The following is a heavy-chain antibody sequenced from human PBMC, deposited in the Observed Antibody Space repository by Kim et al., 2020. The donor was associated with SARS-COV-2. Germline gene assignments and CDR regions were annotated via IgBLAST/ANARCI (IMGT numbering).Heavy chain of an antibody. CDR3: AKNPSYYCSSTSCFYYY. V-gene: IGHV3-43*02. Sequence: GGSLRLSCTASGFTFDGYAMHWVRQAPGKGLEWVSLISGDGGSTYYAESVKGRFTISRDNSKNSLYLQMNSLRTEDTALYDCAKNPSYYCSSTSCFYYY. D-gene: IGHD2-2*01. J-gene: IGHJ6*01. CDR1: GFTFDGYA. CDR2: ISGDGGST.